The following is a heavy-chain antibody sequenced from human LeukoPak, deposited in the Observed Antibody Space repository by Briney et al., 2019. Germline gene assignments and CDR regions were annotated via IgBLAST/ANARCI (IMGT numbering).Heavy chain of an antibody. Sequence: SETLSLTCTVSGGSISSYFWSWIRQPAGKGLEWSGRIYSSGSTNYSPSLKTRVTMSVDTSKNQFSLKVSSVTAADTAVYYCARVSETSSGWHFDYWGQGTLVTVSS. CDR3: ARVSETSSGWHFDY. CDR1: GGSISSYF. D-gene: IGHD6-19*01. CDR2: IYSSGST. V-gene: IGHV4-4*07. J-gene: IGHJ4*02.